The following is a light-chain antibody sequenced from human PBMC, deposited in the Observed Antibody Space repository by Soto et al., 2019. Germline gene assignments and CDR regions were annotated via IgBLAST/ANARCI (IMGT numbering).Light chain of an antibody. CDR1: QSVGSSY. V-gene: IGKV3-20*01. CDR2: GVS. CDR3: QQCGSSPLT. Sequence: EIVLTQSPGTLSLSPGERATLSCRASQSVGSSYLAWYQQKPGQAPRLLIYGVSSRASGIPDRFSGSGSGTDFTLTISGLEPEDSAVYYCQQCGSSPLTFGGGSKVEIK. J-gene: IGKJ4*01.